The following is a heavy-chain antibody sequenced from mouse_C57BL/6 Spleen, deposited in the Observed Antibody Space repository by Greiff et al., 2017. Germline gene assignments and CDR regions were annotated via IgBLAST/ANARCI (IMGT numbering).Heavy chain of an antibody. CDR1: GFTFSSYG. CDR2: ISSGGSYT. V-gene: IGHV5-6*01. CDR3: ARQGHSNYFYYFDY. J-gene: IGHJ2*01. D-gene: IGHD2-5*01. Sequence: EVQGVESGGDLVKPGGSLKLSCAASGFTFSSYGMSWVRQTPDKRLEWVATISSGGSYTYYPDSVKGRFTISRDNAKNTLYLQMSSLKSEDTAMYYCARQGHSNYFYYFDYWGQGTTLTVSS.